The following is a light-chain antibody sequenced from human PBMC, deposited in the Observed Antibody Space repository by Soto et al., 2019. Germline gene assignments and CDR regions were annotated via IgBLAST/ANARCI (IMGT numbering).Light chain of an antibody. CDR2: EVA. Sequence: QSALTQPPSASGSPGQSVTISCTGTSSDVGGYNYVSWYQPHPGKAPKLMIYEVAKRPSGVPDRFSGSKSGNTASLTVSGLQAEDEADYYCNSYAGDSWVFGGGTKLTVL. CDR3: NSYAGDSWV. J-gene: IGLJ3*02. CDR1: SSDVGGYNY. V-gene: IGLV2-8*01.